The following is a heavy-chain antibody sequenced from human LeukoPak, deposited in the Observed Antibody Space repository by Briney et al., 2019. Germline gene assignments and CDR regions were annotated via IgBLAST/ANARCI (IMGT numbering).Heavy chain of an antibody. J-gene: IGHJ5*02. CDR2: IYSGGST. V-gene: IGHV3-53*01. D-gene: IGHD3-16*01. CDR1: GFTVSSNY. CDR3: ARDPGGNWFDP. Sequence: GGSLRLSCAASGFTVSSNYMSWVRQAPGKGLEWVSVIYSGGSTYCADSVKGRFTISRDNSKNTLYLQMNSLRAEDTAVYYCARDPGGNWFDPWGQGTLVTVSS.